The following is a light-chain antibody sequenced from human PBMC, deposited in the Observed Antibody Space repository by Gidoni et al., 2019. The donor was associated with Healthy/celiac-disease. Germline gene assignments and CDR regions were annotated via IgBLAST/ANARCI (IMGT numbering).Light chain of an antibody. CDR2: GAS. J-gene: IGKJ3*01. CDR3: HESELFS. V-gene: IGKV3-20*01. Sequence: ETVLTQSPGTLSLSPGERATLSCRASQSVSSSYLAWYQHKPGQAPRLLIYGASSRATGIPDRFSGSGSGTDFTLTISRLEPEDFAVYYCHESELFSFGPGTKVDIK. CDR1: QSVSSSY.